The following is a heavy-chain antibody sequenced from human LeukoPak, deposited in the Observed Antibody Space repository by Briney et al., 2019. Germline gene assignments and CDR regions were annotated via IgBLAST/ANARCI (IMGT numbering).Heavy chain of an antibody. Sequence: ASVKVSCKASGYTFTSYGISWVRQAPGQGLEWMGWISAYNGNTNYAQKLQGRVTMTTDTSTSTAHMELRSLRSDDTAVYYCAKVETYCSSTSCYWGGYYMDVWGKGTTVTVSS. CDR1: GYTFTSYG. CDR3: AKVETYCSSTSCYWGGYYMDV. V-gene: IGHV1-18*01. CDR2: ISAYNGNT. J-gene: IGHJ6*03. D-gene: IGHD2-2*01.